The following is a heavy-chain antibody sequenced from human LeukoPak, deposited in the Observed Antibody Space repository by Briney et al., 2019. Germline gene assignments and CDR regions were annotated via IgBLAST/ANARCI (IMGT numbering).Heavy chain of an antibody. CDR3: ARHRGPRGPFDY. CDR2: IYYSGST. D-gene: IGHD3-10*01. CDR1: GGSISSYY. Sequence: SETLSLTCTVSGGSISSYYWSWIRQPPGKGLEWIGYIYYSGSTNYNPSLKSRVTISVDTSKNQFSLKLSSVTAADTAVYYCARHRGPRGPFDYWGQGTLVTVSS. J-gene: IGHJ4*02. V-gene: IGHV4-59*08.